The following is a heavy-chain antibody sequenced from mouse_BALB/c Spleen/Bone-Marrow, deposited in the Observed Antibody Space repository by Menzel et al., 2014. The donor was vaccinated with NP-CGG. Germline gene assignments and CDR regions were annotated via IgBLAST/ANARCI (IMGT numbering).Heavy chain of an antibody. CDR2: ITNGGGAT. V-gene: IGHV5-12-2*01. D-gene: IGHD2-14*01. Sequence: EVKLVESGGGLVQPGGSLKLSCAASGFTFNSNTMSWVRRTPEKRLEWVAYITNGGGATYYLDTVKGRFTISRDSAKNTLYLQMSSLKSEDTAMYYCARPRYPFYAMDSWGQGTSVTVSS. CDR3: ARPRYPFYAMDS. CDR1: GFTFNSNT. J-gene: IGHJ4*01.